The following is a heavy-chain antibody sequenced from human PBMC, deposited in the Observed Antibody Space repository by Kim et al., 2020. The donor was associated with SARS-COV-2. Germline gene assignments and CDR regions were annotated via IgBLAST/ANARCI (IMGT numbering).Heavy chain of an antibody. V-gene: IGHV3-23*01. CDR2: ISGSGGST. D-gene: IGHD6-19*01. CDR3: AKELPGYSSGWEKATQFDY. Sequence: GGSLRLSCAASGFTFSSYAMSWVRQAPGKGLEWVSAISGSGGSTYYADSVKGRFTISRDNSKNTLYLQMNSLRAEDTAVYYCAKELPGYSSGWEKATQFDYWGQGTLVTVSS. J-gene: IGHJ4*02. CDR1: GFTFSSYA.